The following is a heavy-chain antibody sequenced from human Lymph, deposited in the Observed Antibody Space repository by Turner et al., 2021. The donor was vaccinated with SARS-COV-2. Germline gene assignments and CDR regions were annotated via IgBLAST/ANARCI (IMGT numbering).Heavy chain of an antibody. J-gene: IGHJ6*02. CDR1: GYTFTGYY. Sequence: QVQLVQSGAEVKKPGASVKVSCKASGYTFTGYYMHWVRQATGQGLEWMGWINPNSGGTNYAQKFQGRVTMTRDTSISTAYMELSRLRSDDTAVYYCARDVERYNDFWSGYSGGYGLDVWGQGTTVTVSS. V-gene: IGHV1-2*02. D-gene: IGHD3-3*01. CDR2: INPNSGGT. CDR3: ARDVERYNDFWSGYSGGYGLDV.